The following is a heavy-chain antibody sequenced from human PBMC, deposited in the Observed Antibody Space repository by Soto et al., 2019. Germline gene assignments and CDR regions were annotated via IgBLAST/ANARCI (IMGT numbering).Heavy chain of an antibody. CDR1: GYSFTNND. Sequence: ASVKVSCKASGYSFTNNDVSCVGQSTGQGLDWMGWMNPGSGDTGYAQKFQGRVTMTRDISTATAYMELSSLRSDDTAIYYCARMATFGSLNWFDPWGQGTLVTVSS. CDR3: ARMATFGSLNWFDP. D-gene: IGHD3-16*01. CDR2: MNPGSGDT. J-gene: IGHJ5*02. V-gene: IGHV1-8*01.